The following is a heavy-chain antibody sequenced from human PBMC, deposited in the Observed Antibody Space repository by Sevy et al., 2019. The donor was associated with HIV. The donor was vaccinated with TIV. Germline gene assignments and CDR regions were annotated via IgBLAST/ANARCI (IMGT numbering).Heavy chain of an antibody. D-gene: IGHD3-22*01. CDR2: ISSSSSYI. V-gene: IGHV3-21*01. CDR1: GFTFSSYS. J-gene: IGHJ4*02. CDR3: ARDYEYYYDSSGYASV. Sequence: GGSLRLSCAASGFTFSSYSMNWVRQAPGKGLEWVSSISSSSSYIYYADSVKGQFTISRDNAKNSLYLQMNSLRAEDTAVYYCARDYEYYYDSSGYASVWGQGTLVTVSS.